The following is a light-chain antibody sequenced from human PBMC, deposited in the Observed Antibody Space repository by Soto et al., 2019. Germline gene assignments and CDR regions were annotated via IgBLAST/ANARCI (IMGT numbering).Light chain of an antibody. V-gene: IGKV1-13*02. J-gene: IGKJ4*01. Sequence: AIQLTQSPSSLSASVGDRVTITCRASQGISSAVVWYQQKPGKAPKFLIYDASSLDSGVPSRFSGSGSGTDFTLTISSLQPEDFATYYCQQFNSYPLTFGGGTKV. CDR1: QGISSA. CDR3: QQFNSYPLT. CDR2: DAS.